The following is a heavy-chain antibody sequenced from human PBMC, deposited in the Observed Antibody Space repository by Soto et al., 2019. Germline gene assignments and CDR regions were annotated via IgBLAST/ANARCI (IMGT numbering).Heavy chain of an antibody. Sequence: EVQLVESGGGLVQFGGSLRLSCAASGFTFSSSWMNWVRQAPGKGLEWVANIKADGSEKYYVDSVKGRFTISRDNAQNSLYLQMNSLGAEDTAIYYCARDLRIAARPVLDTWGQGTLVSVSS. D-gene: IGHD6-6*01. J-gene: IGHJ5*02. CDR1: GFTFSSSW. CDR3: ARDLRIAARPVLDT. V-gene: IGHV3-7*01. CDR2: IKADGSEK.